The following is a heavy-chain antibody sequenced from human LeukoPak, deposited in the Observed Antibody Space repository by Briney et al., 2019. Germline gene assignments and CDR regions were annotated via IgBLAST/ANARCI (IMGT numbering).Heavy chain of an antibody. J-gene: IGHJ3*02. D-gene: IGHD3-3*01. CDR1: GFTFRIYG. V-gene: IGHV3-30*12. CDR2: ISYDGSNK. Sequence: PGGSLRLSCAASGFTFRIYGMHWVRQAPGKGLEWVAVISYDGSNKYYADSVKGRFTISRDNAKNSLYLQMNSLRAEDTAVYYCASLPNDFWSGYYTGAFDIWGQGTMVTVSS. CDR3: ASLPNDFWSGYYTGAFDI.